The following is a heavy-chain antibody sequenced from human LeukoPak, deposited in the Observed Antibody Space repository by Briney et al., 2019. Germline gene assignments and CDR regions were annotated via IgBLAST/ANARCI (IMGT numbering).Heavy chain of an antibody. CDR2: IGSYNEYI. Sequence: PGGSLRLSCAASGFTFSTYSMNWVRQAPGQGLEWVSSIGSYNEYIHYADSVKGRFTISRDDAKNSLYLQMNSLRVEDTAVYYCATYRQSSFDDRGPGTLVTVSS. D-gene: IGHD1-14*01. V-gene: IGHV3-21*01. CDR1: GFTFSTYS. CDR3: ATYRQSSFDD. J-gene: IGHJ4*02.